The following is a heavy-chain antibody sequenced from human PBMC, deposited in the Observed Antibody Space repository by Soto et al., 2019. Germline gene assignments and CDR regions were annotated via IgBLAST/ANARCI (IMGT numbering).Heavy chain of an antibody. CDR2: VFPGDSDT. CDR1: GYSFTSYW. Sequence: GESLKISCKGSGYSFTSYWIGWVLLVPGKGLEGRGIVFPGDSDTRYIPSLQGQVIISVDKSISTAYLQWTRLKTSDTAIYYCAKSIEGGPMDVWGQGTTVTVSS. J-gene: IGHJ6*02. CDR3: AKSIEGGPMDV. D-gene: IGHD1-26*01. V-gene: IGHV5-51*01.